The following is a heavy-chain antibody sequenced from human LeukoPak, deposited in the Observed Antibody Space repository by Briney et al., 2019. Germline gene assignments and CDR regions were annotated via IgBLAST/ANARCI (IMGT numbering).Heavy chain of an antibody. V-gene: IGHV3-21*01. Sequence: GGSLRLSCAASGFTFSSYAMSWVRQAPGKGLEWVSSISSSSSYVYYADSVKGRFTISRDNAKNSLYLQMNSLRAEDTAVYYCARAEYYDFWSGYYFVAGLIDYWGQGTLVTVSS. J-gene: IGHJ4*02. CDR1: GFTFSSYA. CDR2: ISSSSSYV. D-gene: IGHD3-3*01. CDR3: ARAEYYDFWSGYYFVAGLIDY.